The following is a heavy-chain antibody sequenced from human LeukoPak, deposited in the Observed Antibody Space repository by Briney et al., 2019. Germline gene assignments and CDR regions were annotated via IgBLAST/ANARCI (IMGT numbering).Heavy chain of an antibody. CDR3: ARTTVVVVPAAIFNRFDP. V-gene: IGHV1-69*06. J-gene: IGHJ5*02. Sequence: SVKVSCKASGGTFSSCAISWVRQAPGQGLEWMGGVIPIFGTANYAQKFQGRVTITADKSTSTAYMELSSLRSEDTAVYYCARTTVVVVPAAIFNRFDPWGQGTLVTVSS. D-gene: IGHD2-2*02. CDR2: VIPIFGTA. CDR1: GGTFSSCA.